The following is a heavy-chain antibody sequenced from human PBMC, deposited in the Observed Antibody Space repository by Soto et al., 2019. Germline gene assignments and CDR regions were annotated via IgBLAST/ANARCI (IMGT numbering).Heavy chain of an antibody. D-gene: IGHD3-10*01. Sequence: SETLSLTWAVYGGSFSGYYWSWIRQPPGKGLEWIGEINHSGSTNYNPSLKSRVTISVDTSKNQFSLKLSSVTAADTAVYYCARLGPYDSGSYSFRYNWFDPWGQGTLVTVSS. CDR3: ARLGPYDSGSYSFRYNWFDP. V-gene: IGHV4-34*01. J-gene: IGHJ5*02. CDR2: INHSGST. CDR1: GGSFSGYY.